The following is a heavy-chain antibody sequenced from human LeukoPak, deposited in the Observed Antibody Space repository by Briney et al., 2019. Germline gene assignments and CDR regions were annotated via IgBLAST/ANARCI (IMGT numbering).Heavy chain of an antibody. CDR1: GFTFTNYD. Sequence: GGSLRLPCAASGFTFTNYDMHWVRQAPGKGLEWVALIRYDGSDKYYTDSVKGRFIISRDNSKNTLYLQMNSLRAEDTAVYYYAKDRSYEFWGQGTLVTVSS. D-gene: IGHD3-22*01. J-gene: IGHJ4*02. V-gene: IGHV3-30*02. CDR2: IRYDGSDK. CDR3: AKDRSYEF.